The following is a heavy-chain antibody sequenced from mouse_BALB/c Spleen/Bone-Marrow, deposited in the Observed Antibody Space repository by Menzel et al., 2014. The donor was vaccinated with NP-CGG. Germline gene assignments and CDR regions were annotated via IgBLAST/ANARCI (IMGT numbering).Heavy chain of an antibody. Sequence: VQLQQSGPELVKPGASVKISCKASGYAFSSSWMNWVKQRPGQGLEWIGRIYPGDGDTNYNGKFKGKATLTADKSSSTAYMQLSRLTSVDSAVYFCARSDGYRAMDYWGQGTSVTVSS. CDR2: IYPGDGDT. CDR3: ARSDGYRAMDY. J-gene: IGHJ4*01. D-gene: IGHD2-3*01. V-gene: IGHV1-82*01. CDR1: GYAFSSSW.